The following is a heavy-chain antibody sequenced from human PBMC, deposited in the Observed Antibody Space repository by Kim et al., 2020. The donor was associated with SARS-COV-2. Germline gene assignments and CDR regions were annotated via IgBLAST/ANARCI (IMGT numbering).Heavy chain of an antibody. CDR2: INPSGGST. CDR1: GYTFTSYY. J-gene: IGHJ6*02. CDR3: ASPIVVVPAEGPYYYGMDV. D-gene: IGHD2-2*01. Sequence: ASVKVSCKASGYTFTSYYMHWVQQAPGQGLEWMGIINPSGGSTSYAQKFQGRVTMTRDTSTSTVYMELSSLRSEDTAVYYCASPIVVVPAEGPYYYGMDVWGQGTTVTVSS. V-gene: IGHV1-46*01.